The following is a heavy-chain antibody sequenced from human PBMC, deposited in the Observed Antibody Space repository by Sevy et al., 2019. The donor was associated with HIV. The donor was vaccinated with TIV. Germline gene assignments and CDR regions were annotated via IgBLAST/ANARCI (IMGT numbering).Heavy chain of an antibody. V-gene: IGHV1-69*13. Sequence: ASVKVSCKASGGTFSSYAISWVRQAPGQGLGWMGGIIPIFGTANYAQKFQGRVTITADESTSTAYMELSSLRSEDTAVYYCARDVTTYYYDSSGYYGMDVWGQGTTVTVSS. CDR2: IIPIFGTA. CDR1: GGTFSSYA. CDR3: ARDVTTYYYDSSGYYGMDV. J-gene: IGHJ6*02. D-gene: IGHD3-22*01.